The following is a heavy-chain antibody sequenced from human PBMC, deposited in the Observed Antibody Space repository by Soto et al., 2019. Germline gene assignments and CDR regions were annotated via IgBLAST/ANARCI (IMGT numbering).Heavy chain of an antibody. V-gene: IGHV3-30-3*01. J-gene: IGHJ4*02. CDR2: ISYDGSNK. D-gene: IGHD1-20*01. Sequence: PGGSLRLSCAASGFTFSSYAMHWVRQAPGKGLEWVALISYDGSNKYYADSVKGRFTISRDNSKNTLYLQMDSLRVEDTAEYYCAREPYNTWPFDYWGQGTLVTVSS. CDR1: GFTFSSYA. CDR3: AREPYNTWPFDY.